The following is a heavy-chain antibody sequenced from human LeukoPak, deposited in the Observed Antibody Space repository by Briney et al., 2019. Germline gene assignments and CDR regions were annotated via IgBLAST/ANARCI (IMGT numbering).Heavy chain of an antibody. J-gene: IGHJ4*02. CDR1: GFTFSSYA. V-gene: IGHV3-23*01. CDR3: AKMGEYYYDSSGIDY. Sequence: PGGSLRLSCAASGFTFSSYAMSWVRQAPGKGLEWVSAISGSGVNTYYADSVKGRFTISRDNSKNTLYLQMNSLRAEDTAIYYCAKMGEYYYDSSGIDYWGQGTLVTVSS. CDR2: ISGSGVNT. D-gene: IGHD3-22*01.